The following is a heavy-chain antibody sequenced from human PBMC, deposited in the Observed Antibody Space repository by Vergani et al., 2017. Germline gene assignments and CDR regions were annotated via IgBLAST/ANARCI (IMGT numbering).Heavy chain of an antibody. CDR2: INPSGGSI. J-gene: IGHJ5*02. Sequence: QVQLVQSGAEVKKPGASVKVSCKASGYTFTSYYMHWVRQAPGQGLEWMGIINPSGGSISYAQKFQGRVTMTRDTSTSTVYMELSSLRSEDTAVYYCALMAIVVVPAEPDNNWFDPWGQGTLVTVSS. CDR3: ALMAIVVVPAEPDNNWFDP. CDR1: GYTFTSYY. D-gene: IGHD2-2*03. V-gene: IGHV1-46*03.